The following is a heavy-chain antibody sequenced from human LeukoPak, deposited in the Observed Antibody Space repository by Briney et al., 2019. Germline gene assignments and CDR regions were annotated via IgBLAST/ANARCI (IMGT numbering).Heavy chain of an antibody. V-gene: IGHV1-8*01. D-gene: IGHD6-19*01. CDR1: GYTFTSYD. CDR2: MNPNSGNT. Sequence: ASVKVSCKASGYTFTSYDINWVRQATGQWLEWMGWMNPNSGNTGYAQKFQGRVTMTRNTSISTAYMELSSLRSEDTAVYYCARGIEEWLVGDYWGQGTLVTVSS. J-gene: IGHJ4*02. CDR3: ARGIEEWLVGDY.